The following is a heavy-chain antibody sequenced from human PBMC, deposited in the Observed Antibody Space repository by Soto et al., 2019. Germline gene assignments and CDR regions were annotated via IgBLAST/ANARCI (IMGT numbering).Heavy chain of an antibody. CDR1: GDSISSTNW. Sequence: SETLSLTCGVSGDSISSTNWWQWVRQPPGKGLEWIGEIHHSGTTNYNPSLKSRVAISVDKSKNQFSLKLNSVTAADTAVYYCARVRQYCSATSCYLDPWGQGTLVTVSS. D-gene: IGHD2-2*01. V-gene: IGHV4-4*02. CDR3: ARVRQYCSATSCYLDP. CDR2: IHHSGTT. J-gene: IGHJ5*02.